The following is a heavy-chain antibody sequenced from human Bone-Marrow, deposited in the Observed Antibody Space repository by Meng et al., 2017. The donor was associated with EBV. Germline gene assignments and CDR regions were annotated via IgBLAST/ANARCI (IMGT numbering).Heavy chain of an antibody. CDR1: VYTFTVSY. Sequence: GADVTKPVDSVEVSSKASVYTFTVSYMHWVRQAPGQGLEWMGRINPNSGCTNYAQKFQGRVTMTRDTSISTAYMELSRLRSDDTAVYYCARDLVVGATSFHYWGQGTLVTVSS. D-gene: IGHD1-26*01. V-gene: IGHV1-2*06. CDR2: INPNSGCT. J-gene: IGHJ4*02. CDR3: ARDLVVGATSFHY.